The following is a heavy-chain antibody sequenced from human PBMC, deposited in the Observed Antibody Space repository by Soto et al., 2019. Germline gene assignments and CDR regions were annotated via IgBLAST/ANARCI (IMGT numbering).Heavy chain of an antibody. Sequence: SETLSLTCTVSGDSVSSCCFYWAWIRQPPGKGLEWVGSIHYSGSTYYSRPLKSRGTISVDTSKNQLSLRLTFVTAADTAVYYCARPYGDYGGYFDYWGQGTLVTVSS. CDR3: ARPYGDYGGYFDY. J-gene: IGHJ4*02. CDR2: IHYSGST. V-gene: IGHV4-39*01. CDR1: GDSVSSCCFY. D-gene: IGHD4-17*01.